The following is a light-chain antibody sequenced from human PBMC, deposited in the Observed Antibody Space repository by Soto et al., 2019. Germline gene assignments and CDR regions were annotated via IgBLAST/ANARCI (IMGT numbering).Light chain of an antibody. V-gene: IGLV2-14*03. Sequence: QSVLTQPASVSGSPGQSITVSCTGTSSDVGGHEYVSWYQQHPGKAPKLTIFQVSRRPSGVSNRFSASKSGNTASLTISGLQAEDEAEYFCFSHSDNNPFYVIGSRTKVTV. CDR1: SSDVGGHEY. CDR3: FSHSDNNPFYV. J-gene: IGLJ1*01. CDR2: QVS.